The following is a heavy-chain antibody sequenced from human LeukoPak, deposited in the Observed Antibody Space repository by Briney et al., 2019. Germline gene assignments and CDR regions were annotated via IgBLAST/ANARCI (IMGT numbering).Heavy chain of an antibody. CDR1: GYTFTSYG. V-gene: IGHV1-18*01. D-gene: IGHD1-26*01. Sequence: ASVKVSCKASGYTFTSYGISWVRRAPGQGLEWMGWISAYNGNTNYAQKLQGRVTMTTDTSTSTAYMELRSLRSDDTAVYYCARDQYSGSSPSFDYWGQGTLVTVSS. CDR3: ARDQYSGSSPSFDY. CDR2: ISAYNGNT. J-gene: IGHJ4*02.